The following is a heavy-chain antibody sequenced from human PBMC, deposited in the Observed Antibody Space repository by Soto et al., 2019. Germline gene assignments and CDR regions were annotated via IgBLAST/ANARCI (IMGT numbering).Heavy chain of an antibody. D-gene: IGHD2-15*01. J-gene: IGHJ4*02. Sequence: PSETLSLTCAVYGGSFSGYYWSWIRQPPGKGLEWIGYIYYSGSTNYNPSLKSRVTISVDTSKNQFSLKLSSVTAADTAVYYCAGGGYCSGGSCYIPFDYWGQGTLVTVSS. CDR2: IYYSGST. CDR3: AGGGYCSGGSCYIPFDY. V-gene: IGHV4-59*08. CDR1: GGSFSGYY.